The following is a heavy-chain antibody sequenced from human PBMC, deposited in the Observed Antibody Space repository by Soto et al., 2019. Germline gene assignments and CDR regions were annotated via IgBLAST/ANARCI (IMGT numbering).Heavy chain of an antibody. CDR1: GGTFSSYA. J-gene: IGHJ5*02. Sequence: SVEVSCKASGGTFSSYAISWVRQAPGQGLEWMGGIIPIFGTANYARKCQGRVTITADKSTSTAYMELSSLRSEDTAVYYCPRYWYYDFWSGYSNNWFDPWGQGTLVTVSS. V-gene: IGHV1-69*06. D-gene: IGHD3-3*01. CDR2: IIPIFGTA. CDR3: PRYWYYDFWSGYSNNWFDP.